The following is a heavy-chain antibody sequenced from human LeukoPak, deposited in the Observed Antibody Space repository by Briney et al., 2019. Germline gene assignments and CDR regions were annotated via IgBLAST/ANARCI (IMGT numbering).Heavy chain of an antibody. CDR1: GYTFTGYY. CDR3: ARWGIWFRELSAFDI. Sequence: ASVKVSCKASGYTFTGYYMHWVRQAPGQGLEWMGWINPNSGGTNYAQKFQGRVTMTRDTSISTAYMELSRLRSDDTAVYYCARWGIWFRELSAFDIWGQGTMVTVSS. D-gene: IGHD3-10*01. CDR2: INPNSGGT. J-gene: IGHJ3*02. V-gene: IGHV1-2*02.